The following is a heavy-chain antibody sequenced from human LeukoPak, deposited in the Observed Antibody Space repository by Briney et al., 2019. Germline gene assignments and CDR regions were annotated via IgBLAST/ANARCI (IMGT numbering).Heavy chain of an antibody. V-gene: IGHV3-53*04. CDR3: ARERYCSSTSCYPFDY. Sequence: SGRSLRLSCAASGFTVSSNYMSWVRQAPGKGLEWVSVIYSGGSTYYADSVKGRFTISRHNSKNTLYLQMNSLRAEDTAVYYCARERYCSSTSCYPFDYWGQGTLVTVSS. CDR2: IYSGGST. J-gene: IGHJ4*02. D-gene: IGHD2-2*01. CDR1: GFTVSSNY.